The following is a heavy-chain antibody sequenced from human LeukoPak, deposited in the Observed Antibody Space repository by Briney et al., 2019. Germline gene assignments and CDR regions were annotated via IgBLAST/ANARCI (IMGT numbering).Heavy chain of an antibody. V-gene: IGHV3-21*06. Sequence: GGSLRLSCAASGFTFSTYNMNWVRQAPGKGLEWVSFISCRSSYTHYADSVKGRFSISRDNAKNSLYLQMNSLRAEDTAIYYCARAYPGTYHILDHWGQGVLVTVSS. J-gene: IGHJ4*02. CDR2: ISCRSSYT. CDR1: GFTFSTYN. CDR3: ARAYPGTYHILDH. D-gene: IGHD2-21*01.